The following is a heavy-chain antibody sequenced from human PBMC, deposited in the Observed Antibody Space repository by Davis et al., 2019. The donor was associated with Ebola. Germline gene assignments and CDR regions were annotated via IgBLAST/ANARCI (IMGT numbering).Heavy chain of an antibody. CDR2: INPHSGGT. CDR1: GYTFIGHY. V-gene: IGHV1-2*02. Sequence: ASVKVSCKASGYTFIGHYMHWVRQAPGQGLEWMGWINPHSGGTKYAQKFQGRVTMTRDTSISTAYMDLSSLRSEDTAVYYCAKDRYYDNNPLYYESECWGQGTLVTVSS. CDR3: AKDRYYDNNPLYYESEC. D-gene: IGHD3-22*01. J-gene: IGHJ4*02.